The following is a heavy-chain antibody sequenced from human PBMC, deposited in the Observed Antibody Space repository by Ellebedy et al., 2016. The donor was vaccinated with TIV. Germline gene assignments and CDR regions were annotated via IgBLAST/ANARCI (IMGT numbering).Heavy chain of an antibody. D-gene: IGHD3-10*01. V-gene: IGHV3-30*18. CDR2: ISYDGSKK. J-gene: IGHJ4*02. CDR1: GFTFSSYA. CDR3: AKDSDYYASGSWFDY. Sequence: GESLKISXAASGFTFSSYAMHWVRQAPGKGLEWVAVISYDGSKKYSADSVKGRFTISRDNSKSTLYLQMNSLRAEDTAVYYCAKDSDYYASGSWFDYWGQGTLVTVSS.